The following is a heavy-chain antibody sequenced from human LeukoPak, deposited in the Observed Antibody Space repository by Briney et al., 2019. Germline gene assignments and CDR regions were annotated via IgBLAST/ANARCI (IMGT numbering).Heavy chain of an antibody. CDR2: IYYSGST. CDR1: GGSISSSSYY. J-gene: IGHJ4*02. CDR3: ASDLGSYYYDSSGYPFDY. V-gene: IGHV4-39*01. Sequence: PSETLSLTCTVSGGSISSSSYYWGWIRQPPGKGLEWIGSIYYSGSTYYNPSLKSRVTISVDRSKNQFSLKLSSVTAADTAVYYCASDLGSYYYDSSGYPFDYWGQGTLFTVSS. D-gene: IGHD3-22*01.